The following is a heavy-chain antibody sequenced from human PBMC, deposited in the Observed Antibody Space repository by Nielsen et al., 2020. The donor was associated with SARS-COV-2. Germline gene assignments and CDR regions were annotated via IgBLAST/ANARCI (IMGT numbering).Heavy chain of an antibody. J-gene: IGHJ4*02. CDR3: AKEHLVDRALIMYYFDS. Sequence: GESLKISCAASGFTFSSHWMSWVRQAPGKGLEWLANIKHDGSEQYYVDSVKGRFTMSRDNAKNLLYLQMNSLRAEDTAVYFCAKEHLVDRALIMYYFDSWGQGTLVTVSS. CDR2: IKHDGSEQ. V-gene: IGHV3-7*01. CDR1: GFTFSSHW. D-gene: IGHD3-16*01.